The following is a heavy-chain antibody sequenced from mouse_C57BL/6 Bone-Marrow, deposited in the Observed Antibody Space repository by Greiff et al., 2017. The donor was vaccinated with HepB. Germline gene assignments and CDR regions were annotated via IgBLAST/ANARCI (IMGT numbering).Heavy chain of an antibody. CDR1: GFSLSTSGMG. CDR3: ARGSTVAAPYAMEY. CDR2: IYWDDDK. V-gene: IGHV8-12*01. Sequence: QVTLKVCGPGILQSSQTLSLTCSFSGFSLSTSGMGVSWIRQPSGKGLEWLAHIYWDDDKRYNPSLKSRITISKDTSRNQVFLKITSVDTADTATYYCARGSTVAAPYAMEYWGQGTSVTVSS. J-gene: IGHJ4*01. D-gene: IGHD1-1*01.